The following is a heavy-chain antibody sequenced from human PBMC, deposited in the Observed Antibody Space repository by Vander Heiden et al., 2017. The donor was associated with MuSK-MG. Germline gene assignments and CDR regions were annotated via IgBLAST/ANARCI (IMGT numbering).Heavy chain of an antibody. Sequence: EVQLVESGGGLVQPGGSLRLSCAASGFTVSSNYMSWVRQAPGKGLEWVSVIYSGDSTYYADSVKGRFTISRDNSKNTLYLQMNSLRAEDTAVYYCARDRSHCSGGSCYHWYFDLWGRGTLVTVSS. CDR3: ARDRSHCSGGSCYHWYFDL. J-gene: IGHJ2*01. CDR1: GFTVSSNY. V-gene: IGHV3-66*01. D-gene: IGHD2-15*01. CDR2: IYSGDST.